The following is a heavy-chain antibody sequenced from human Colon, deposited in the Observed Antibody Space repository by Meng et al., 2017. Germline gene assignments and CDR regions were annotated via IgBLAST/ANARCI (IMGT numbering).Heavy chain of an antibody. CDR3: ARGLFSRLRSLWFDP. Sequence: HVPVHQWGAGLLEPSETLSLPCAVYSGSFSGYYWSWIRQPPGKGLEWIGEINHSGTTNFNPSLESRVTISIDTSKNQISLNVTSLTAADTAVYYCARGLFSRLRSLWFDPWGQGTLVTVSS. V-gene: IGHV4-34*01. CDR2: INHSGTT. J-gene: IGHJ5*02. D-gene: IGHD2/OR15-2a*01. CDR1: SGSFSGYY.